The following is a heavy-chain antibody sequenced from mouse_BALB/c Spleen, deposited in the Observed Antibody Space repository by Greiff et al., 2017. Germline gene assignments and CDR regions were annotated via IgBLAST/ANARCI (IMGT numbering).Heavy chain of an antibody. V-gene: IGHV2-6-7*01. Sequence: QVQLQQSGPGLVAPSQSLSITCTVSGFSLTGYGVNWVRQPPGKGLEWLGMIWGDGSTDYNSALKSRLSISKDNSKSQVFLKMNSLQTDDTARYYCARPYGNYDAWFAYWGQGTLVTVSA. D-gene: IGHD2-1*01. J-gene: IGHJ3*01. CDR1: GFSLTGYG. CDR3: ARPYGNYDAWFAY. CDR2: IWGDGST.